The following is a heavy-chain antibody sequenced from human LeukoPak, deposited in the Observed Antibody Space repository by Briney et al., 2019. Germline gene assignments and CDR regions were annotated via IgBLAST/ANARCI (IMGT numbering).Heavy chain of an antibody. V-gene: IGHV3-15*01. Sequence: GGSLRLSCAASGFTFNNAWVNWVRQAPGKGREWVGRIRSKTAGGTTEYSSPVKGRFTISRDDSINTLFLQMNSLETEDTAVYYCTRGSHSYDSSDFDYWGQGTLVTVSS. CDR1: GFTFNNAW. CDR3: TRGSHSYDSSDFDY. D-gene: IGHD3-22*01. J-gene: IGHJ4*02. CDR2: IRSKTAGGTT.